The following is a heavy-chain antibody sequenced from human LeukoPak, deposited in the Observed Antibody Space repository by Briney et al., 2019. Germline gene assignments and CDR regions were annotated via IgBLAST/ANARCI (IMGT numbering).Heavy chain of an antibody. J-gene: IGHJ5*02. D-gene: IGHD6-13*01. CDR2: ISSSGTAM. Sequence: GGSLRLSCAASGFTFLTYNMNWVRQAPGKGLEWVSYISSSGTAMYYADSVRGRLTISRDNAKNSLYLQMNSLRAEDTAVYYCARGIATGVDFFDPWGQGTLLTVSS. CDR1: GFTFLTYN. V-gene: IGHV3-48*01. CDR3: ARGIATGVDFFDP.